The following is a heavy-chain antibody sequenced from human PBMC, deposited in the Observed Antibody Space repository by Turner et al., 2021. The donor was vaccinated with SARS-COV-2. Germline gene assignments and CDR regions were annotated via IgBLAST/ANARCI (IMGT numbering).Heavy chain of an antibody. Sequence: QVQLLESIPGLLKPSATLSITCTLTGCSISSYYWSWLRQPPGKGLEWIVYIHYSGSTNYNPSLKSRVTISVDTSKNQFSLKLSCVTAADTAVYYCARHGFSGWDGGGMDVWGQGTTVTVSS. CDR3: ARHGFSGWDGGGMDV. V-gene: IGHV4-59*08. D-gene: IGHD6-19*01. CDR2: IHYSGST. J-gene: IGHJ6*02. CDR1: GCSISSYY.